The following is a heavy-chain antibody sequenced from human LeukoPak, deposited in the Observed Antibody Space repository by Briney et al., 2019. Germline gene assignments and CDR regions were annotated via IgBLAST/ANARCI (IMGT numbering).Heavy chain of an antibody. J-gene: IGHJ4*02. D-gene: IGHD6-19*01. CDR3: ARASTSGWDGFDH. CDR2: IGGRGGST. Sequence: GGSLRLSCAASGLTFSNYAMAWVRQAPGKGLEWVSSIGGRGGSTYYAQPVKGRFTISRDNSKNTLYLQMNSLRAEDTAVYFCARASTSGWDGFDHWGQGTLVTVSS. CDR1: GLTFSNYA. V-gene: IGHV3-23*01.